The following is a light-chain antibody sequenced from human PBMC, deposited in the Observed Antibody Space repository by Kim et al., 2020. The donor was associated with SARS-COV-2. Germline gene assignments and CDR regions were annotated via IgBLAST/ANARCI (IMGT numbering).Light chain of an antibody. J-gene: IGLJ1*01. CDR2: QDS. V-gene: IGLV3-1*01. Sequence: VSPGQTAPITCSGDGLGDKYVCWFQQKPGQSPVMVIYQDSRRPSGIPERFSGSNSGNTATLTIRGTQAIDEADYYCQAWDSNTGVFGTGTKVTVL. CDR3: QAWDSNTGV. CDR1: GLGDKY.